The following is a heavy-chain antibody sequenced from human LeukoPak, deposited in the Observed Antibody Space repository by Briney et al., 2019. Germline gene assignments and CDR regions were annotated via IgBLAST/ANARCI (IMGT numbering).Heavy chain of an antibody. CDR2: IFTSGRT. Sequence: SETLPLTCTDSGGSISSYYWSWIRQSAGKGLEWIGRIFTSGRTNRNPSLESRVTMSVDTSKNQFSLRLSSVTAADTAVYYCARSYDINGYSVGFDYWGQGILVTVSS. D-gene: IGHD3-22*01. CDR3: ARSYDINGYSVGFDY. V-gene: IGHV4-4*07. CDR1: GGSISSYY. J-gene: IGHJ4*02.